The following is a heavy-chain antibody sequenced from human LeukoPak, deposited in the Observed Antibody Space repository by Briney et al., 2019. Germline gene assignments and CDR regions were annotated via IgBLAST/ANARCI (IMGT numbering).Heavy chain of an antibody. D-gene: IGHD4-23*01. J-gene: IGHJ6*03. CDR2: IKQDGSEK. CDR3: ARDSSVTSMDV. CDR1: GFTFDDYG. V-gene: IGHV3-7*01. Sequence: PGGSLRLSCAASGFTFDDYGMSWVRQAPGKGLEWVANIKQDGSEKYYVDSVKGRFTISRDNAKNSLYLQMNSLRAEDTAVYYCARDSSVTSMDVWGKGTTVTVSS.